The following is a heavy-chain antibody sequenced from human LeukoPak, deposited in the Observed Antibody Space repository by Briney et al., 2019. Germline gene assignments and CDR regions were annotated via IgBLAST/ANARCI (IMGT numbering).Heavy chain of an antibody. CDR1: SGSISSYY. D-gene: IGHD3-3*01. CDR2: IYYSGST. J-gene: IGHJ5*02. Sequence: SETLSLTCTVSSGSISSYYWSWIRQPPGKGLEWIGYIYYSGSTNYNPSLKSRVTISVDTSKNQFSLKLSSVTAADTAVYYCARAGRYYDFWSGYSAPTWFDPWGQGTLVTVSS. CDR3: ARAGRYYDFWSGYSAPTWFDP. V-gene: IGHV4-59*01.